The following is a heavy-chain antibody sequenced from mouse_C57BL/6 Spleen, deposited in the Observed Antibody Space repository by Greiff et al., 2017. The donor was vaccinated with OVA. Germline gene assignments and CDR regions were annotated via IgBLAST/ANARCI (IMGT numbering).Heavy chain of an antibody. CDR3: ARKEGSCPFDY. D-gene: IGHD3-3*01. Sequence: VKLVESGPGLVAPSQSLSITCTVSGFSLTSYAISWVRQPPGKGLEWLGVIWPGGGTTYKSTLKSRLSMSKDNSKSQVFLKMNSLQTDDTAGYDCARKEGSCPFDYWGQGTTLTVSS. CDR1: GFSLTSYA. J-gene: IGHJ2*01. V-gene: IGHV2-9-1*01. CDR2: IWPGGGT.